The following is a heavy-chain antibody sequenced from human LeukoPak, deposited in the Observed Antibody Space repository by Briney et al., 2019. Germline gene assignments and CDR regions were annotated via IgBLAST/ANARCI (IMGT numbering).Heavy chain of an antibody. J-gene: IGHJ4*02. CDR1: GFRFSSYW. D-gene: IGHD6-13*01. Sequence: TGGSLRLSCEASGFRFSSYWMSWVRQAPGKGLEWVATIKQYGSEKYYVDSVKGRFTISRDNAKKSLFLQMDSLRGEDTAVYYCARAAEISALDNWGQGTLVTVSS. CDR3: ARAAEISALDN. CDR2: IKQYGSEK. V-gene: IGHV3-7*05.